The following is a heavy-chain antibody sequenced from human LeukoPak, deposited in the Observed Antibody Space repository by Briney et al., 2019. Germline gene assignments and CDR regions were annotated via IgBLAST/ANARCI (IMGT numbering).Heavy chain of an antibody. Sequence: ASVKVSCKASGYTFTSYYMHWVRQAPGQGLEWMGIINPSGGSTSYAQKFQGRVTMTRDTSTSTVYMELSSLRSEDTAVYYCARDIYDSSGYYYYYYGMDVWGQGTTVTVSS. CDR2: INPSGGST. V-gene: IGHV1-46*01. CDR3: ARDIYDSSGYYYYYYGMDV. J-gene: IGHJ6*02. CDR1: GYTFTSYY. D-gene: IGHD3-22*01.